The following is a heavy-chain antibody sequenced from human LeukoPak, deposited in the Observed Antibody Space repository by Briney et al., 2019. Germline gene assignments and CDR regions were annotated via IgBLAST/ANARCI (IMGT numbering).Heavy chain of an antibody. V-gene: IGHV3-11*05. J-gene: IGHJ4*02. CDR2: ISSSSSYT. D-gene: IGHD3-10*01. CDR1: GFTFSDYY. Sequence: GGSLRLSCAASGFTFSDYYMSWIRQAPGKGLEWVSYISSSSSYTNYADSVKGRFTISRDNAKKSLYLQMNSLRAEDTAVYYCARDRGWFGELLMFDYWGQGTLVTVSS. CDR3: ARDRGWFGELLMFDY.